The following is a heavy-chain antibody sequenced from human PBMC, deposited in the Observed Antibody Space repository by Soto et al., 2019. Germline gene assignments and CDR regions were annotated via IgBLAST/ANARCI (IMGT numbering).Heavy chain of an antibody. D-gene: IGHD6-19*01. Sequence: EVQLVETGGGLIQPGGSLRLSCAASGFTVSSNYMSWVRQAPGKGLEWVSYIYSGGSTYYADSVKGRFTISTDNSKNKLYLQMNSLRAEDTAVYYCARDRVAGSGGYYYYGMDVWGQGTTVTVSS. CDR3: ARDRVAGSGGYYYYGMDV. J-gene: IGHJ6*02. V-gene: IGHV3-53*02. CDR2: IYSGGST. CDR1: GFTVSSNY.